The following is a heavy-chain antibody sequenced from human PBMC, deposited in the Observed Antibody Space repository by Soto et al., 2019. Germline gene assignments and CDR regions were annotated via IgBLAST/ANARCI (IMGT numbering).Heavy chain of an antibody. CDR1: GASFSPYH. D-gene: IGHD3-3*02. Sequence: SETLPPPSAIYGASFSPYHCSGFRHSPGKGLEGIGEVNLRGKTYYNTSFKTGVTMSWDAPQNTFSLNMGSLPAADTDIYYCARSSTFYNCLWGNSPSWGQAALVTVST. J-gene: IGHJ5*02. CDR3: ARSSTFYNCLWGNSPS. V-gene: IGHV4-34*01. CDR2: VNLRGKT.